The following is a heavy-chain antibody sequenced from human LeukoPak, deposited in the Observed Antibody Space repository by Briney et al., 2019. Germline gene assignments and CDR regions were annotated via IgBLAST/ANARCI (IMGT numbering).Heavy chain of an antibody. D-gene: IGHD2-15*01. CDR3: AKGPYCSGGSCYPNWFDP. CDR2: ISGSGGST. CDR1: GFTFSSYA. J-gene: IGHJ5*02. Sequence: GGSLRLSCAASGFTFSSYAMSWVRQAPGKGLEWVSAISGSGGSTYYADSVKGRFTISRDNSKNTLYLQMNSLRAEDTAVYYCAKGPYCSGGSCYPNWFDPWGQGTLVTVSS. V-gene: IGHV3-23*01.